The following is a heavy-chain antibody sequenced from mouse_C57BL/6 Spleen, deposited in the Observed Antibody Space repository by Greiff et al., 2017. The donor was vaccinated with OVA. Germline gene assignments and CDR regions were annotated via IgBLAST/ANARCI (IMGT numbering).Heavy chain of an antibody. CDR3: ASRHYGSSYSY. V-gene: IGHV3-6*01. J-gene: IGHJ3*01. D-gene: IGHD1-1*01. CDR2: ISYDGSN. Sequence: EVKLQESGPGLVKPSQSLSLTCSVTGYSITSGYYWNWIRQFPGNKLEWMGYISYDGSNNYNPSLKNRISITRDTSKNQFFLKLNSVTTEDTATYYCASRHYGSSYSYWGQGTLVTVSA. CDR1: GYSITSGYY.